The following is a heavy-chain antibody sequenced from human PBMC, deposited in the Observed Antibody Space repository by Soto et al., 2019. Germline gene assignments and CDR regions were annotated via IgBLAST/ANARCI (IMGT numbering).Heavy chain of an antibody. J-gene: IGHJ6*02. CDR3: AADLEKQKGAAAGDPYYYYGMDV. CDR1: RFTFSSFW. D-gene: IGHD6-13*01. Sequence: GGSLRLSCAASRFTFSSFWFHWVRQAPGKGLVWVSHINSDGSSTSYADSVKGRFTISRDNAKNTLYLQMNSLRSEDTAVYYCAADLEKQKGAAAGDPYYYYGMDVWGQGTTVTVSS. V-gene: IGHV3-74*01. CDR2: INSDGSST.